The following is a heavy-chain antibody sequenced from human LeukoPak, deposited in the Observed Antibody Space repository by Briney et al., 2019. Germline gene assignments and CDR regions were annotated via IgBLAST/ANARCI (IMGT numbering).Heavy chain of an antibody. V-gene: IGHV1-8*03. CDR3: ARIVSGNWFDP. CDR1: GYTFTSYE. J-gene: IGHJ5*02. CDR2: MNPNSGNT. Sequence: ASVKVSCKASGYTFTSYEIHWVRQAAGQGLEWMGWMNPNSGNTVYAQKFQGRLTITRHTSMSTAYMELSSLRREDTAVYYCARIVSGNWFDPWGQGTLVTVSS. D-gene: IGHD3-22*01.